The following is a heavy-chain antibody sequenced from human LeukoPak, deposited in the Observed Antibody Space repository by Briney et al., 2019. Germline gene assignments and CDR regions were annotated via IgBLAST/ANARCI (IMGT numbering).Heavy chain of an antibody. Sequence: SETLSLTCTVSGCSISSYYWSWIRQPPGKGLEWIGYIYYSGSTNYNPSLKSRVTISVDTSKYQFSLKLSSVTAADTAVYYCAKVEMATTPPDYWGQGTLVTVSS. CDR1: GCSISSYY. D-gene: IGHD5-24*01. J-gene: IGHJ4*02. CDR3: AKVEMATTPPDY. V-gene: IGHV4-59*01. CDR2: IYYSGST.